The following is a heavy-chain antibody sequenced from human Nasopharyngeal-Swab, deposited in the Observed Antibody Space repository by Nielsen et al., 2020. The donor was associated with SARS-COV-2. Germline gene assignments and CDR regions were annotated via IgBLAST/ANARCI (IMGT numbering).Heavy chain of an antibody. Sequence: PGTRLEWIGYIYYSGSTYYNPSLKSRVTISVDTSKNQFSLKLSSVTAADTAVYYCARGFVGAYYDNNLDVWGKGTTVTVSS. CDR3: ARGFVGAYYDNNLDV. J-gene: IGHJ6*04. D-gene: IGHD3-22*01. V-gene: IGHV4-31*02. CDR2: IYYSGST.